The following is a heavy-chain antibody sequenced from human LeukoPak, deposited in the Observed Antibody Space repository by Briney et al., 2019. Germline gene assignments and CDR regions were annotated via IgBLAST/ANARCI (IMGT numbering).Heavy chain of an antibody. D-gene: IGHD2-8*01. V-gene: IGHV4-59*12. J-gene: IGHJ4*02. CDR2: IYYSGST. Sequence: PSETLSLTCAVYGGSFSGYYWSWIRQPPGKGLEWIGYIYYSGSTNYNPSLKSRVTISVDTSKNQFSLKLSSVTAADTAVYYCTSHCTNGVCHTSEAVFWGQGTLVTVSS. CDR3: TSHCTNGVCHTSEAVF. CDR1: GGSFSGYY.